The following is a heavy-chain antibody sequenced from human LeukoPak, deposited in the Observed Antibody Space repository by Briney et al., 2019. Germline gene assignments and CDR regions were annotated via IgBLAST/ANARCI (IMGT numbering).Heavy chain of an antibody. J-gene: IGHJ5*02. CDR2: MNPNNGNT. D-gene: IGHD6-6*01. CDR3: ARTPIRVAARLRWFDP. CDR1: GYTFTSYD. V-gene: IGHV1-8*01. Sequence: GASVKVSCKASGYTFTSYDINWVRQATGQGLEWMGWMNPNNGNTGYAQKFQGRVTMTRNTSISTAYMELSSLRSEDTAVCYCARTPIRVAARLRWFDPWGQGTLVTVSS.